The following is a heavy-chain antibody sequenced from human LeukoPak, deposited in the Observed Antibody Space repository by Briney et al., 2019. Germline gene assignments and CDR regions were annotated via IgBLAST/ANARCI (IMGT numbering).Heavy chain of an antibody. J-gene: IGHJ4*02. D-gene: IGHD5-18*01. CDR1: GFTFSSSG. CDR3: AKEASRGSSFAYTPIEKPYYLDY. V-gene: IGHV3-30*02. CDR2: IRYNGRTT. Sequence: GGSLRLSCVASGFTFSSSGMHWVRQAPGKGLEWVAFIRYNGRTTYYADSVKGRFTISRDNSKNTVFLRMYSLRAEDTAAYYCAKEASRGSSFAYTPIEKPYYLDYWGQGTLVTVSS.